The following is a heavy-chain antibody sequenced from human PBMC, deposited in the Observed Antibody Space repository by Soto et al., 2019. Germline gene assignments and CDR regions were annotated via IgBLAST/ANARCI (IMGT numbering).Heavy chain of an antibody. Sequence: SETLSLTCAVYGGSFSGYYLSWIRQPPGKGLEWIGEINHSGSTNYNPSLKSRVTISVDTSKNQFSLKLSSVTAADTAVYYCARYSYGYHYYYGMDVWGQGTTVTVSS. CDR3: ARYSYGYHYYYGMDV. J-gene: IGHJ6*02. CDR1: GGSFSGYY. D-gene: IGHD5-18*01. V-gene: IGHV4-34*01. CDR2: INHSGST.